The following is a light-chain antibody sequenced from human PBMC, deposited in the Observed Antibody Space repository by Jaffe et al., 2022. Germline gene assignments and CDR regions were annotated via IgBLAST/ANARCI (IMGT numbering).Light chain of an antibody. CDR2: DAS. V-gene: IGKV1-13*02. Sequence: AFQLTQSPSSLSASVGDRVTITCRASQGISRALAWYQQKPGKAPKVLIYDASTLESGVPSRFSGSGFGTDFTLTISSLRPEDFATYYCQQFSIYPHTFGQGTRLEIK. CDR3: QQFSIYPHT. J-gene: IGKJ5*01. CDR1: QGISRA.